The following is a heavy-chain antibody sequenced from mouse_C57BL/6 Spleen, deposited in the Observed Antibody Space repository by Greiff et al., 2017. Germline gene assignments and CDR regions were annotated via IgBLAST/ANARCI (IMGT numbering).Heavy chain of an antibody. CDR2: IYPGDGDT. J-gene: IGHJ2*01. CDR3: ARGGEDYYGSSCY. Sequence: VKLQESGAELVKPGASVKISCKASGYAFSSYWMNWVKQRPGKGLEWIGQIYPGDGDTNYNGKFKGKATLTADKSSSTAYMQLSSLTSEDSAVYFCARGGEDYYGSSCYWGQGTTLTVSS. CDR1: GYAFSSYW. D-gene: IGHD1-1*01. V-gene: IGHV1-80*01.